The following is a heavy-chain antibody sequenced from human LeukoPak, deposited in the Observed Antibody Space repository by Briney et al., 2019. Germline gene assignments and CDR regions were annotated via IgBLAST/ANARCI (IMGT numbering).Heavy chain of an antibody. V-gene: IGHV3-23*01. CDR2: ISGSGGST. Sequence: PGGSLRLSCAASGFTFSSYAMGWVRQAPGKGLEWVSAISGSGGSTYYADSVKGRFTISRDNSKNTLYLQMNSLRAEDTAVYYCAREDYGSGSYLNWFDSWGQGTLVTVSS. D-gene: IGHD3-10*01. CDR1: GFTFSSYA. CDR3: AREDYGSGSYLNWFDS. J-gene: IGHJ5*01.